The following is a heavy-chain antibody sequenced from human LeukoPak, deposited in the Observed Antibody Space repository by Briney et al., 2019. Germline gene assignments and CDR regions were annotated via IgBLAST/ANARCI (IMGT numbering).Heavy chain of an antibody. Sequence: ASVKVSCKASGGTFSSYAISWVRQAPGQGLEWMGGIIPIFGTANYAQKFQGRVTITADESTSTAYMELSSLRSEDTAVYYCARVGDYYDSSGYALVTAFDIWGQGTMVTVPS. D-gene: IGHD3-22*01. CDR3: ARVGDYYDSSGYALVTAFDI. CDR2: IIPIFGTA. CDR1: GGTFSSYA. V-gene: IGHV1-69*13. J-gene: IGHJ3*02.